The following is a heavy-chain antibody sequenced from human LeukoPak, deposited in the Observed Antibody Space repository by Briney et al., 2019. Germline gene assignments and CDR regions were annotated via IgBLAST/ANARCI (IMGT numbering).Heavy chain of an antibody. Sequence: GGSLRLSCAASGFTFSSYAMSWVRQAPGKGLEWVSAISGSGGSTYYADSVKGRFTISRDNSKNTPYLQMNSLRAEDTAVYYCARDPLAYCGGDCYFFFDYWGQGTLVTVSS. J-gene: IGHJ4*02. D-gene: IGHD2-21*02. CDR1: GFTFSSYA. CDR3: ARDPLAYCGGDCYFFFDY. V-gene: IGHV3-23*01. CDR2: ISGSGGST.